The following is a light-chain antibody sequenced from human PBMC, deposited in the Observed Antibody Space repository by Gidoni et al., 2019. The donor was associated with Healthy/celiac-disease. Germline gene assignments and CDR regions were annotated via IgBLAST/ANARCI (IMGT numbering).Light chain of an antibody. CDR2: GAS. V-gene: IGKV3-15*01. CDR3: QQYNNWPRT. CDR1: QSVSSN. Sequence: EIVMTQYPATLSVSPGERATLSCRASQSVSSNLAWYQQKPGQAPRLLISGASTRATGIPARFSGSGSGTEFTLTISGLQSEDFAVYYCQQYNNWPRTFGQGTKLEIK. J-gene: IGKJ2*01.